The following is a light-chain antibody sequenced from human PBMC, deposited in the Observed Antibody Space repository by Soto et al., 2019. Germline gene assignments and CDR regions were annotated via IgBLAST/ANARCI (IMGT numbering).Light chain of an antibody. CDR1: SSDVGGYNY. Sequence: QSALTQPPSASGSPGQSVTISCTGTSSDVGGYNYVSWYQQHPGKAPKLMIYEVSKRPSGVPDRFSGSKSGNTASLTVSGLQAEDEADYYCSSYAGSNNFEVVGGGTKVTVL. CDR3: SSYAGSNNFEV. V-gene: IGLV2-8*01. CDR2: EVS. J-gene: IGLJ2*01.